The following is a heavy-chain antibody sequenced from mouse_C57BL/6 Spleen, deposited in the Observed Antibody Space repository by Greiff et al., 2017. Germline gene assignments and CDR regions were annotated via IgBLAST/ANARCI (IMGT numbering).Heavy chain of an antibody. V-gene: IGHV1-15*01. CDR2: IDPETGGT. Sequence: VQLQQSGAELVRPGASVSLTCKASGYSFTDYEMHWVKQTPVHGLEWIGAIDPETGGTDYTPMFKGMAILTADNSSCSAYMDLRSLTSEASSVDYCTSSHSMDYWGQGTSVTVSS. CDR1: GYSFTDYE. CDR3: TSSHSMDY. J-gene: IGHJ4*01.